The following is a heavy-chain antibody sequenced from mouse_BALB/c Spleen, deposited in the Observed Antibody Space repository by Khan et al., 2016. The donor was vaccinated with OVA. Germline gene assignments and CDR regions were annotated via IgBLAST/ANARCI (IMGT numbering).Heavy chain of an antibody. Sequence: IQLVQSGPDLVQPGASVKISCKASGYSFTAYYLSWVQQSHGESLEWIGRVNPNNGDTTYNQKFKCKAILTVDKSSNTAYMDLRSLTSEDSAVYYCARGYDFFAYWGQGTLVTVSA. J-gene: IGHJ3*01. CDR3: ARGYDFFAY. CDR1: GYSFTAYY. V-gene: IGHV1-26*01. CDR2: VNPNNGDT. D-gene: IGHD2-2*01.